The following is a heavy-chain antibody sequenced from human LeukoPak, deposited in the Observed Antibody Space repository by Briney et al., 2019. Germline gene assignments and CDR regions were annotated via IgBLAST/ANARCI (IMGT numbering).Heavy chain of an antibody. V-gene: IGHV3-30*18. J-gene: IGHJ4*02. CDR1: GFTFSSYG. Sequence: GGSLRLSCAASGFTFSSYGMHWVRQAPGKGLEWVAVISYDGSNKHYADSVKGRFTISRDNSKNTLYLQMNSLRAEDTAVYYCAKDPIWWNYFDYWGQGTLVTVSS. D-gene: IGHD3-16*01. CDR3: AKDPIWWNYFDY. CDR2: ISYDGSNK.